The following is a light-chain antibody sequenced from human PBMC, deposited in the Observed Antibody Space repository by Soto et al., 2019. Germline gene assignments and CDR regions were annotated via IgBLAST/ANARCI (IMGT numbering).Light chain of an antibody. Sequence: QSALTQPASVSGSPGQSITISCSGTSSDVGGHENVAWYQQHPGKAPKLMIYEVRNRPSGISNRFSGSKSGNTASLTISGLQAEDEADYYCSSWKMSTTPYFFGTGTKVTVL. J-gene: IGLJ1*01. V-gene: IGLV2-14*01. CDR1: SSDVGGHEN. CDR3: SSWKMSTTPYF. CDR2: EVR.